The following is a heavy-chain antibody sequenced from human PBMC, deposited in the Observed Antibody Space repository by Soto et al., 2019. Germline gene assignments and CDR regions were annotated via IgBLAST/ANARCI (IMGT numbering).Heavy chain of an antibody. V-gene: IGHV4-34*01. D-gene: IGHD5-12*01. J-gene: IGHJ6*02. CDR1: GESFSGYY. CDR2: INHSGST. Sequence: PTETLSLTCAVYGESFSGYYWSWIRQPPGKGLEWIGEINHSGSTNYNPSLKSRVTISVDTSKNQFSLKLSSVTAADTAVYYCARGCRDGYNYYYYYGMDVWGQGTTVT. CDR3: ARGCRDGYNYYYYYGMDV.